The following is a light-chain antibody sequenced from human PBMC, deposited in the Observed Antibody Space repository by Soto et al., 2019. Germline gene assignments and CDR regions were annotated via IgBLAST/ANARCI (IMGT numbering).Light chain of an antibody. Sequence: EIVLTQSPGTLSLSPGERATLSCRASQSVSSNYLAWYQQKRGQEPMPLIAGLSSRATGMTDRFSGSGAVTDFTLTISRLESEDFAGYYCKQYGISPWTYGQGTKVNIK. V-gene: IGKV3-20*01. CDR3: KQYGISPWT. J-gene: IGKJ1*01. CDR1: QSVSSNY. CDR2: GLS.